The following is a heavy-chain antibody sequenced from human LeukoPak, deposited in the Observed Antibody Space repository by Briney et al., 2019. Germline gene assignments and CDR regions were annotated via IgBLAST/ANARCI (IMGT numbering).Heavy chain of an antibody. Sequence: SETLSLTCTVSGGSISSSSYYWGWIRQPPGKGLEWIGSIYYSGSTYYNPSLKSRVTISVDTSKNQFSLKLSSVTAADTAVYHCARQERFERRGYFDYWGQGTLVTVSS. V-gene: IGHV4-39*01. CDR1: GGSISSSSYY. CDR2: IYYSGST. D-gene: IGHD3-10*01. CDR3: ARQERFERRGYFDY. J-gene: IGHJ4*02.